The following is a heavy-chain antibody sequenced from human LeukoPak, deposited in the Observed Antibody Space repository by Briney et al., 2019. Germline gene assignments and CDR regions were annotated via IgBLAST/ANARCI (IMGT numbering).Heavy chain of an antibody. J-gene: IGHJ6*03. V-gene: IGHV3-23*01. Sequence: PGGSLRLSCAASRFTFNIYAMSWVRQAPGKGLEWVSSISGSGGGTFYASSVRGRFAISRDNSKHTVFPQMNGLRAEDTAIYYCAKWDENFYYMDVWGQGITVTVSS. CDR2: ISGSGGGT. CDR3: AKWDENFYYMDV. D-gene: IGHD1-26*01. CDR1: RFTFNIYA.